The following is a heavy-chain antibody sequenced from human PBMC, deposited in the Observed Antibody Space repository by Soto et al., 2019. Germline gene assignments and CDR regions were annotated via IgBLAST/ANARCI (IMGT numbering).Heavy chain of an antibody. Sequence: QVQLVQSGAEVKKPGASVKVSCKASGYTFTSYGISWVRQAPGQGLEWMGWISAYNGNTNYAQKLQGRVTMTTDTYTSTAYMELRSLRSDDTAVYYCARDEQQLVRGVVYNWFDPWGQGTLVTVSS. D-gene: IGHD6-13*01. CDR3: ARDEQQLVRGVVYNWFDP. CDR1: GYTFTSYG. J-gene: IGHJ5*02. V-gene: IGHV1-18*01. CDR2: ISAYNGNT.